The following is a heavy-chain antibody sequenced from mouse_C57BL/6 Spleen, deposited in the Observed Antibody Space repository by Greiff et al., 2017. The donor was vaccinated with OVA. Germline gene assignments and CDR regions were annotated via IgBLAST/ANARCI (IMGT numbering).Heavy chain of an antibody. CDR2: ISSGSSTI. V-gene: IGHV5-17*01. CDR1: GFTFSDYG. D-gene: IGHD1-1*01. J-gene: IGHJ4*01. CDR3: ARPGYYGSSYYAMDY. Sequence: DVQLQESGGGLVKPGGSLKLSCAASGFTFSDYGMHWVRQAPEKGLEWVAYISSGSSTIYYADTVKGRFTISRDNAKNTLFLQMTSLRSEDTAMYYCARPGYYGSSYYAMDYWGQGTSVTVSS.